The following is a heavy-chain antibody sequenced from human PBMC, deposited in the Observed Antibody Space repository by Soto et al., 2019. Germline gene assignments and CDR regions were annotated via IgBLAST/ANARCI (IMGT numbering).Heavy chain of an antibody. V-gene: IGHV3-11*05. J-gene: IGHJ4*02. D-gene: IGHD5-12*01. Sequence: QVQLVESGGDLVKPGGSPRLSCAASGFTFSDYYMSWIRQAPGKGLEWVSYISSSTTYANYADSVKGRFTISRDNAKNLLFLQMNSLRAEDTAVYYCATNQGYSGFEGPDYWGQGTLVTVSS. CDR1: GFTFSDYY. CDR2: ISSSTTYA. CDR3: ATNQGYSGFEGPDY.